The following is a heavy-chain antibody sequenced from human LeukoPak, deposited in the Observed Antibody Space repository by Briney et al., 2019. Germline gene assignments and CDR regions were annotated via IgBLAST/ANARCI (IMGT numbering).Heavy chain of an antibody. D-gene: IGHD1-26*01. CDR1: GFTVSSNY. CDR2: IYSGGST. CDR3: ASPYSGSSGAAFDI. J-gene: IGHJ3*02. V-gene: IGHV3-53*01. Sequence: RGSLRLSCAASGFTVSSNYMSWVRQAPGKGLEWVSVIYSGGSTYYADSVKGRFTISRDNSKNTLYLQMNSLRAEDTAVYYCASPYSGSSGAAFDIWGQGTMVTVSS.